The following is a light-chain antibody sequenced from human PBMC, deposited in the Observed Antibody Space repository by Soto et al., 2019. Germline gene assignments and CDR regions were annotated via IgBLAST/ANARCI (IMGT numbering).Light chain of an antibody. CDR1: QSVSSY. CDR3: QQRSNWPSIT. V-gene: IGKV3-11*01. J-gene: IGKJ5*01. CDR2: DAS. Sequence: EIVLTQSPATLSLSPGERAALSVGSSQSVSSYLAWYQQKPGQAPRLLIYDASNRATGIPARFSGSGSGTDFTLTISSLEPEDFAVYYCQQRSNWPSITFGQGTRLEIK.